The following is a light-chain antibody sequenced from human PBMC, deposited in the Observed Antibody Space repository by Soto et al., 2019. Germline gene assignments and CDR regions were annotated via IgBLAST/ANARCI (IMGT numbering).Light chain of an antibody. Sequence: QPVLTQPPSVSAAPGQRVTISCHGSSSNIGNHHVSWYQQVPGRTPKLLIYENYKRPSGIPDRFSGSKSGTSATLGITGLQTGDEADYYCGTWDSSVSAWVFGGGTKLTVL. V-gene: IGLV1-51*01. CDR1: SSNIGNHH. J-gene: IGLJ3*02. CDR3: GTWDSSVSAWV. CDR2: ENY.